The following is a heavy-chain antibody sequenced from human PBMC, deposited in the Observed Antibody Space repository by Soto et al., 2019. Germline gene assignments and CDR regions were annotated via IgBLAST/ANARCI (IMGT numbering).Heavy chain of an antibody. Sequence: QVQLVQSGAEVKKPGSSVKVSCKASGGTFSSYAISWVRQAPGQGLEWMGGIIPIFGTANYAQKFQGRVTITADESTSTAYMELSSLRSEDTAVYYCAREGYYYDSSGYHTGQFDYWGLGTLVTVSS. V-gene: IGHV1-69*01. CDR3: AREGYYYDSSGYHTGQFDY. CDR1: GGTFSSYA. D-gene: IGHD3-22*01. CDR2: IIPIFGTA. J-gene: IGHJ4*02.